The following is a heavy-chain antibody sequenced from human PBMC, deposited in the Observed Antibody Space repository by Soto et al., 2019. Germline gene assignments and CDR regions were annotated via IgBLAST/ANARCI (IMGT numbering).Heavy chain of an antibody. Sequence: ASVKVSCKASGYTFTSYDINWVRQAAGQGLEWMGWISAYNGNTNYAQKLQGRVTMTTDTSTSTAYMGLRSLRSENTAVYYCATYLIGYYYYMDVWGKGTTVTVSS. CDR1: GYTFTSYD. V-gene: IGHV1-18*01. J-gene: IGHJ6*03. CDR2: ISAYNGNT. CDR3: ATYLIGYYYYMDV.